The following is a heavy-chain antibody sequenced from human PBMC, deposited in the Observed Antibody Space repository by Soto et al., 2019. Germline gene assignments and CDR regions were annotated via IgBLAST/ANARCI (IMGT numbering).Heavy chain of an antibody. CDR2: INIDGSST. CDR3: ARFRVPI. V-gene: IGHV3-74*01. CDR1: GFTFSSYW. J-gene: IGHJ3*02. Sequence: EVQLVESGGGLVQPGGSRRLSCAASGFTFSSYWMHWVRQAPGEGLVWVSRINIDGSSTNYADSVKGRFTISRDNAKNRLYLQMNSLRAEDTAIYYGARFRVPIWGQGTMVTVST. D-gene: IGHD3-3*01.